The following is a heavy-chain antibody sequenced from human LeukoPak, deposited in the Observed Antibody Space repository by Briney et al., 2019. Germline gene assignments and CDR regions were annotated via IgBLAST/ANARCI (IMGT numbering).Heavy chain of an antibody. CDR1: GDSISSGNHY. V-gene: IGHV4-61*02. CDR2: IYTSGST. D-gene: IGHD4/OR15-4a*01. J-gene: IGHJ4*02. Sequence: SQTLSLTCTVSGDSISSGNHYCTWIRQPAGKGLEWLGRIYTSGSTNYNPPLKSRVTISVDTSKNQFSLKLSSVTAADTAVYYCASRAGAYSHPYDYWGQGTLVTVSS. CDR3: ASRAGAYSHPYDY.